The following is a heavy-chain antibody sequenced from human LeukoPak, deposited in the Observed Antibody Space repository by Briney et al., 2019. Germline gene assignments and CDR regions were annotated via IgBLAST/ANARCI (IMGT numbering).Heavy chain of an antibody. CDR2: IWYNGSNK. J-gene: IGHJ4*02. Sequence: GGSLRLSCAASGFTFSSYGMHWVRQAPGKGLEWVAVIWYNGSNKYYADSVKGRFTISRDNSKNTLYLQMNSLRAEDTAIYYCAKGVRFLDWWILDYWGQGSLVTVSS. V-gene: IGHV3-33*06. CDR1: GFTFSSYG. CDR3: AKGVRFLDWWILDY. D-gene: IGHD3-9*01.